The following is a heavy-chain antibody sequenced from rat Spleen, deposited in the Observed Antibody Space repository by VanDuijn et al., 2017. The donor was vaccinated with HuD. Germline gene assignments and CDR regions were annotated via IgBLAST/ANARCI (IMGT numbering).Heavy chain of an antibody. CDR1: GFTFSDYY. CDR3: ARRFDFDY. D-gene: IGHD4-3*01. V-gene: IGHV5-22*01. CDR2: ISYEGGST. Sequence: EVQLVESDGGLVQPGRSMKLSCAASGFTFSDYYMAWVRQAPKKGLEWVASISYEGGSTYYGDSVKGRFTIFRDNAESMLYLQMDSLRSEDTATYYCARRFDFDYWGQGVMVTVSS. J-gene: IGHJ2*01.